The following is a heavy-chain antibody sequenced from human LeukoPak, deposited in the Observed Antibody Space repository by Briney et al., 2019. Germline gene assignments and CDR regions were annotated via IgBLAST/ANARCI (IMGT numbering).Heavy chain of an antibody. CDR1: GFTFSDYY. D-gene: IGHD3-22*01. Sequence: GGSLRLSCAASGFTFSDYYMSWIRQAPGKGLEWVSYISSSGSTIYYADSVKGRFTISRDNAKNSLYLQMNSLRAEDTAVYYCARSSSYYYDSSGYYYYRGQGTLVTVSS. V-gene: IGHV3-11*01. J-gene: IGHJ4*02. CDR3: ARSSSYYYDSSGYYYY. CDR2: ISSSGSTI.